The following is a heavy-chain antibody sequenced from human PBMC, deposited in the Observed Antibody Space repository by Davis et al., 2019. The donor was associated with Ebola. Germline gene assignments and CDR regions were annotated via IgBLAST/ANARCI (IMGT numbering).Heavy chain of an antibody. J-gene: IGHJ6*02. CDR1: GYTFTSYG. CDR2: ISAYNGNT. D-gene: IGHD3-10*01. Sequence: ASVKVSCKASGYTFTSYGISWVRQAPGQGLEWMGWISAYNGNTNYAQKLQGRVTMTTDTSTSTAYMELRSLRSDDTAVYYCARDPGSDLWAYYGMDVWGQGTTVTVSS. CDR3: ARDPGSDLWAYYGMDV. V-gene: IGHV1-18*01.